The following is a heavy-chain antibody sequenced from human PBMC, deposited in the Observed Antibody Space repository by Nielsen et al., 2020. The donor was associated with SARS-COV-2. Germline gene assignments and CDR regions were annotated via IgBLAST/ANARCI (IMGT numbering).Heavy chain of an antibody. D-gene: IGHD3-9*01. V-gene: IGHV3-23*03. CDR1: GFTFSSYA. CDR3: AKDLVKFDILTGYDY. CDR2: IYSGGSST. Sequence: GESLKISCAASGFTFSSYATSWVRQAPGKGLEWVSVIYSGGSSTYYADSVKGRFTISRDNSKNTLYLQMNSLRAEDTAVYYCAKDLVKFDILTGYDYWGQGTLVTVSS. J-gene: IGHJ4*02.